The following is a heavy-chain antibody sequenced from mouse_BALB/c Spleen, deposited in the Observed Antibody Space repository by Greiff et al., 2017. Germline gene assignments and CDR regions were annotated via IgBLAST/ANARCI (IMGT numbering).Heavy chain of an antibody. CDR1: GFTFSSYA. Sequence: EVQLVESGGGLVKPGGSLKLSCAASGFTFSSYAMSWVRQTPEKRLEWVATISSGGSYTYYPDSVKGRFTISRDNAKNTLYLQMSSLRSEDTAMYYCARHNYGNAMDYWGQGTSVTVSS. CDR2: ISSGGSYT. CDR3: ARHNYGNAMDY. D-gene: IGHD1-1*01. V-gene: IGHV5-9-3*01. J-gene: IGHJ4*01.